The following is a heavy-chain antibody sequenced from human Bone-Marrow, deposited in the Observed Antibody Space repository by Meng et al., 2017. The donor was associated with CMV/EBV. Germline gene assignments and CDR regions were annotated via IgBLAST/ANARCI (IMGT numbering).Heavy chain of an antibody. V-gene: IGHV1-2*02. D-gene: IGHD6-13*01. Sequence: ASVKVSCKASGYTFTGYYMHWVRQAPGQGLEWMGWINPNSGGTNYAQKFQGRVTMTRDTSISTAYMELSRLRSDDTAVYYCARDNKMLAAAGNLYYYYGMDVWGQGTTVTVSS. CDR3: ARDNKMLAAAGNLYYYYGMDV. CDR1: GYTFTGYY. CDR2: INPNSGGT. J-gene: IGHJ6*02.